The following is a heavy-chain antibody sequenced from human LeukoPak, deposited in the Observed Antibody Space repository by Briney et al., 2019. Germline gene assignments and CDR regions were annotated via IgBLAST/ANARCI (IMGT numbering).Heavy chain of an antibody. CDR1: GGSISSYY. CDR3: ARALKIPNYYYYMDV. Sequence: SETLSLTCTVSGGSISSYYCIWIRQPPGKGLEWIGYIYYSGGTNYNPSLKSRVTISVDTSKNQFSLKLSSVTAADTAVYYCARALKIPNYYYYMDVWGKGTTVTVSS. D-gene: IGHD2-21*01. CDR2: IYYSGGT. J-gene: IGHJ6*03. V-gene: IGHV4-59*01.